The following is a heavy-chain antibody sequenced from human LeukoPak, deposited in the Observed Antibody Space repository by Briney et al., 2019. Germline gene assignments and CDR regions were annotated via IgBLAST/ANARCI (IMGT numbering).Heavy chain of an antibody. D-gene: IGHD1-1*01. CDR2: INHSRST. J-gene: IGHJ4*02. CDR1: GGSFSGYY. CDR3: TITTGTTLGLMDY. Sequence: SGTLSLTCAVYGGSFSGYYWRWIRQPPGKGLEWIGEINHSRSTNYNPSLKSRVTISVDTSKNQLSLKMSSVTAADTAVYYCTITTGTTLGLMDYWGQGTLVTVSS. V-gene: IGHV4-34*01.